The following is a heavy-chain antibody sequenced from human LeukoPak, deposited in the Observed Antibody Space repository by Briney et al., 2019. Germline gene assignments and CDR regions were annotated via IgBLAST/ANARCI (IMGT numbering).Heavy chain of an antibody. D-gene: IGHD3-22*01. V-gene: IGHV1-2*02. J-gene: IGHJ3*02. CDR2: INPNSGGT. Sequence: APVKLSCKASGYTSTGYYMHWVRQTPGQVLEWTGWINPNSGGTNYAQKFQGRVTMTRDTSISTAYMELSRLRSDDTAVYYCAREGDDSRAPGAFDIWGQGTMVTVSS. CDR3: AREGDDSRAPGAFDI. CDR1: GYTSTGYY.